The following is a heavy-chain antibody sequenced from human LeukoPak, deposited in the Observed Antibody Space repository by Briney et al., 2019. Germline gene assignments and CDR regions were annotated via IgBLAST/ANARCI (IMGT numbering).Heavy chain of an antibody. CDR1: GGSFSGYY. D-gene: IGHD6-13*01. CDR3: ARPRRKHSSWYLDY. CDR2: INHSGST. V-gene: IGHV4-34*01. Sequence: SETLSLTCAVYGGSFSGYYWSWIRQPPGKGLEWIGEINHSGSTNYNPSLKSRVTISVDTSKNQLSLKLNSVTAADTAVYYCARPRRKHSSWYLDYWGQGTLVTVSS. J-gene: IGHJ4*02.